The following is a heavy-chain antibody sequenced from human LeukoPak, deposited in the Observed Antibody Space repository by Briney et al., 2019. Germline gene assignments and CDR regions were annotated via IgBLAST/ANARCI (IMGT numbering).Heavy chain of an antibody. CDR2: INPNSGGT. CDR3: VATGNPEVP. Sequence: ASAKVSCKASVYTFTGYYMHWVRQAPGQGLEWMGWINPNSGGTNYAQKLQGRVTMTRDTSISTAYMELSRLRSDDTAVYYCVATGNPEVPWGQGTLVTVSS. D-gene: IGHD4-23*01. CDR1: VYTFTGYY. J-gene: IGHJ5*02. V-gene: IGHV1-2*02.